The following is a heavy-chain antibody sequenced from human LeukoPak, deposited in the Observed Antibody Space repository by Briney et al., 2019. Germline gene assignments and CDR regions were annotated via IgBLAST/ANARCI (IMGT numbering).Heavy chain of an antibody. CDR3: ARRPIAVADLYYFDY. Sequence: SETLSLTCTVSGYSISSGYYWGWIRQPPGKGLEWIGEINHSGSTNYNPSLKGRVTISVDTSKNQFSLKLSSVTAADTAVYYCARRPIAVADLYYFDYWGQGTLVTVSS. J-gene: IGHJ4*02. CDR1: GYSISSGYY. D-gene: IGHD6-19*01. CDR2: INHSGST. V-gene: IGHV4-38-2*02.